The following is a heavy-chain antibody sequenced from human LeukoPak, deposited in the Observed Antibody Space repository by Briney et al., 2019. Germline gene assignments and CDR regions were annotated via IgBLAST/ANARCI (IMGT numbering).Heavy chain of an antibody. J-gene: IGHJ4*02. D-gene: IGHD6-19*01. CDR2: IIAIFGTA. CDR1: GGTFSSYA. Sequence: SVKVSCKASGGTFSSYAISWVRQAPGQGLEWMGGIIAIFGTANYAQRFQGRVTITADESTSTAYMELSSLRSEDTAVYYCAREGRVSSGWYEYWGQGTLVTVSS. CDR3: AREGRVSSGWYEY. V-gene: IGHV1-69*13.